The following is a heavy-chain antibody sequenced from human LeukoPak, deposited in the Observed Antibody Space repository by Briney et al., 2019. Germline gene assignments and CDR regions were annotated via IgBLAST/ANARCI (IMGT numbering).Heavy chain of an antibody. J-gene: IGHJ3*01. CDR3: ARDRSKVTAYDDALDF. CDR1: GFTFRSYE. D-gene: IGHD2-21*02. CDR2: ISDIGTTQ. V-gene: IGHV3-48*03. Sequence: PGGSLRLSCAASGFTFRSYEFNWVRQAPGKGLEWVSYISDIGTTQHYADSVKGRFIISRDNAKNSLYLQMNSLTAEDTAVYYCARDRSKVTAYDDALDFWGQGTMVIVSS.